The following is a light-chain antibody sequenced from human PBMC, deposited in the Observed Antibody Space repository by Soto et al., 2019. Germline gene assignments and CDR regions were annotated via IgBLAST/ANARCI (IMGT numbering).Light chain of an antibody. CDR3: QSYDSSLSAHYV. V-gene: IGLV1-40*01. CDR2: GNS. Sequence: QSVLTQPPSVSGAPGQRVTISCTGSSSNIGATYDVQWYQQLPGTAPKLLIYGNSNRPSGVPDRFSGSKSVTSASLAITGLQADDEADYYCQSYDSSLSAHYVFGTGTKLTVL. J-gene: IGLJ1*01. CDR1: SSNIGATYD.